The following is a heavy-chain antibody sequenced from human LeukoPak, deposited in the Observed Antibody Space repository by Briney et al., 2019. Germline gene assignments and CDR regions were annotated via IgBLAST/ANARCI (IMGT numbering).Heavy chain of an antibody. CDR2: INHSGST. CDR1: GGSFSGYY. V-gene: IGHV4-34*01. Sequence: SETLSLTCAVYGGSFSGYYWSWIRQPPGKGLEWIGEINHSGSTNYNPSLKSRVTTSVDTSKNQFSLKLSSVTAADTAVYYCAGYGSGSYPQDAFDIWGQGTMDTVSS. CDR3: AGYGSGSYPQDAFDI. D-gene: IGHD3-10*01. J-gene: IGHJ3*02.